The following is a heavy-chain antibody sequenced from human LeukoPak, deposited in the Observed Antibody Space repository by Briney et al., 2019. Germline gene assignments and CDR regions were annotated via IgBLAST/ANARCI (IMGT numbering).Heavy chain of an antibody. CDR3: ARPGAKMTTEDCYFDL. V-gene: IGHV4-39*02. D-gene: IGHD4/OR15-4a*01. Sequence: PSETLSLTCSVSGGSISSRSYYWGWIRQPPGKGPEWIGSIHYSGSTHYSPSLKSRVTISVDRSKNHFSLKLSSVTAADTAVYYCARPGAKMTTEDCYFDLWGRGTLVTVSS. CDR1: GGSISSRSYY. CDR2: IHYSGST. J-gene: IGHJ2*01.